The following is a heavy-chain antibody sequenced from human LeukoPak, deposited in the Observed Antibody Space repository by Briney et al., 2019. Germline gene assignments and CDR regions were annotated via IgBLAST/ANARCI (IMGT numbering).Heavy chain of an antibody. J-gene: IGHJ5*02. CDR1: GFTFSSYW. V-gene: IGHV3-7*01. Sequence: GGSLRLSCAASGFTFSSYWMSWVRQAPGKGLEWVANIKQDGSEKYYVDSVKGRFTISRDNAKNSLYLQMDSLRAEDTAVYYCGRGKSTYCSGGSCYWFDPWGHGTLATVSS. CDR2: IKQDGSEK. D-gene: IGHD2-15*01. CDR3: GRGKSTYCSGGSCYWFDP.